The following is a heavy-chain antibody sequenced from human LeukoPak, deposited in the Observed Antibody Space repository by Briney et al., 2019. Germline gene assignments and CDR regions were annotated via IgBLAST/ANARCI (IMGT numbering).Heavy chain of an antibody. D-gene: IGHD6-13*01. CDR2: IYYSGST. J-gene: IGHJ4*02. CDR3: ARIGPYSSSWYWGKGYFDY. Sequence: SETLSLTCTVSGGSISSSSYYWGWIRQPPGKGLEWIGSIYYSGSTYYNPSLKSRVTISVDTSKNQFSLKLSSVTAADTAVYYCARIGPYSSSWYWGKGYFDYWGQGTLVTVSS. CDR1: GGSISSSSYY. V-gene: IGHV4-39*07.